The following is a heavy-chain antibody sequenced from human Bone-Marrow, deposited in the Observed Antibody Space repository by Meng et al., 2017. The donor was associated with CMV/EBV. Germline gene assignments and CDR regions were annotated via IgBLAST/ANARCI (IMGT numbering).Heavy chain of an antibody. CDR2: FSTGTST. Sequence: GESLKISCAGSGFTVNNRYMTWVRQSPGKGLEWVSVFSTGTSTYYADSVKGRFTISRDSSRDTLYLQMNSLRAEDTAVYYCAKGSDSRGYNYAFDYWGQGTLVTVSS. J-gene: IGHJ4*02. V-gene: IGHV3-66*02. CDR1: GFTVNNRY. CDR3: AKGSDSRGYNYAFDY. D-gene: IGHD3-22*01.